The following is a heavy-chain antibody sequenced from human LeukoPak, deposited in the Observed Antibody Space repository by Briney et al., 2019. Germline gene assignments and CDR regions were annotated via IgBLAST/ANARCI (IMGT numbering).Heavy chain of an antibody. J-gene: IGHJ4*02. CDR3: AREPSYSSGCLRG. D-gene: IGHD6-19*01. V-gene: IGHV1-2*02. Sequence: GASVKVSCKASGYTFTGYYMHWVRQAPGQGLEWMGWINPNSGGTNYAQKFQGRVTMTRDTSISTAYMELSRLRSDDTAVYYCAREPSYSSGCLRGWGQGTLVTVSS. CDR2: INPNSGGT. CDR1: GYTFTGYY.